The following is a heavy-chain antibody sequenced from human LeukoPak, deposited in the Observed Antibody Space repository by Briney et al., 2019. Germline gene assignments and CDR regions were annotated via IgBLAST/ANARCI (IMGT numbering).Heavy chain of an antibody. Sequence: GSLRLFCASSGITFSSYAMDLVRQAPGKGLEYVSAISSNGGSTYYANSVKGRLTISRDNSKNTLYLQMGSLRAEDMAVYYCASPLRGYWGQGTLVTVSS. J-gene: IGHJ4*02. V-gene: IGHV3-64*01. CDR1: GITFSSYA. CDR2: ISSNGGST. CDR3: ASPLRGY.